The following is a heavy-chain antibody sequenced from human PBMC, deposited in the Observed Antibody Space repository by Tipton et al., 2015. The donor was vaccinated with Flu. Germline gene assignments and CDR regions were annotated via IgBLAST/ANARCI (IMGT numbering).Heavy chain of an antibody. V-gene: IGHV3-30*03. CDR3: ATHSGSYWYNWFVP. CDR2: ISYDGSNK. J-gene: IGHJ5*02. Sequence: SLRLSCAASGFTFSSYGMHWVRQAPGKGLEWVAVISYDGSNKYYADSVKGRFTISRDNSKNTLYLQMNSLRAEDTAVYYCATHSGSYWYNWFVPWGQGTLVTVSS. CDR1: GFTFSSYG. D-gene: IGHD1-26*01.